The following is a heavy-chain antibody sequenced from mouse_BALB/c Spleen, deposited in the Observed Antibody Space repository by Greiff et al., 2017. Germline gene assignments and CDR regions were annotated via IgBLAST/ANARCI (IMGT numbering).Heavy chain of an antibody. V-gene: IGHV14-1*02. Sequence: EVQVVESGAELVRPGALVKLSCKASGFNIKDYYMHWVKQRPEQGLEWIGWIDPENGNTIYDPKFQGKASITADTSSNTAYLQLSSLTSEDTAVYYCARGYDGAWFAYWGQGTLVTVSA. J-gene: IGHJ3*01. CDR2: IDPENGNT. CDR3: ARGYDGAWFAY. D-gene: IGHD2-2*01. CDR1: GFNIKDYY.